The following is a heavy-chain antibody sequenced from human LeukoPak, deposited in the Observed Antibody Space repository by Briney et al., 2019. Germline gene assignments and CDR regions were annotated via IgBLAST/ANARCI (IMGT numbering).Heavy chain of an antibody. D-gene: IGHD5-18*01. Sequence: TGGSLRLSCAASGFTFSSYWMSWVRQAPGKGLEWVANIKQDGSEKYYVDSVKGRFTISRDNAKNSLYLQMNSLRAEDMALYYCAKGRGYSYTTYYFDYWGQGTLVTVSS. J-gene: IGHJ4*02. V-gene: IGHV3-7*03. CDR2: IKQDGSEK. CDR1: GFTFSSYW. CDR3: AKGRGYSYTTYYFDY.